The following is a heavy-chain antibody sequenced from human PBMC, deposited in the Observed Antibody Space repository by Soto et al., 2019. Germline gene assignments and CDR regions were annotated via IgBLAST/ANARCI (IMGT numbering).Heavy chain of an antibody. CDR3: ARAESSGYSFEY. D-gene: IGHD3-22*01. CDR2: IYYSGTT. Sequence: QVQLQESGPGLVQPSQTLSLTCTVSGGSITNGGYYWSWIRQHPGKGLEWIGYIYYSGTTYYNPSLRYRITISLYTSRNRFSLEVNSVSAADTVVYYYARAESSGYSFEYWGQGTLVTVSS. J-gene: IGHJ4*02. V-gene: IGHV4-31*03. CDR1: GGSITNGGYY.